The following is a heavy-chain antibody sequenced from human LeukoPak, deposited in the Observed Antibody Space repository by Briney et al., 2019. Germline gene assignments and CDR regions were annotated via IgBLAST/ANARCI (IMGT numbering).Heavy chain of an antibody. Sequence: ASVKVSCKASGYTFTGYSMHWVRQAPGQGLEWMGWINPNSGTTNYAQKFQGRVTMTRDKSTSTAYMELSRLRSDDTAVYYCARRGFGLACDYWGQGTLVTVSS. D-gene: IGHD3/OR15-3a*01. CDR3: ARRGFGLACDY. J-gene: IGHJ4*02. V-gene: IGHV1-2*02. CDR1: GYTFTGYS. CDR2: INPNSGTT.